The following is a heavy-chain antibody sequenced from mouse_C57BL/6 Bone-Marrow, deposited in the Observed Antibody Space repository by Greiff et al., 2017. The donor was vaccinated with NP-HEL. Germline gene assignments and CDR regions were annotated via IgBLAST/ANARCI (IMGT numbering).Heavy chain of an antibody. J-gene: IGHJ3*01. CDR2: ISSGGSYT. CDR1: GFTFSSYG. D-gene: IGHD1-1*01. V-gene: IGHV5-6*02. Sequence: EVMLVESGGDLVKPGGSLKLSCAASGFTFSSYGMSWVRQTPDKRLEWVATISSGGSYTYYPDSVKGRFTISRDNAKNTLYLQMSSLKSEDTAMYYCARRHYYGSSYGFAYWGQGTLVTVSA. CDR3: ARRHYYGSSYGFAY.